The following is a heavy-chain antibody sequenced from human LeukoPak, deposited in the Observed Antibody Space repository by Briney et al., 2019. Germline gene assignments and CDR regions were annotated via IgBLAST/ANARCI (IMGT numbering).Heavy chain of an antibody. V-gene: IGHV4-61*02. CDR3: ARDMTGSGWNDAFDI. Sequence: SQTLSLTCSVSGGSIRSESYYWSWIRQPAGKGLEWIGRIYSSGSSKFNPSLKSRVTISIDTPKKQFSLNLSSVTAADTAVYYCARDMTGSGWNDAFDIWGQGTMVTVSS. D-gene: IGHD6-19*01. J-gene: IGHJ3*02. CDR1: GGSIRSESYY. CDR2: IYSSGSS.